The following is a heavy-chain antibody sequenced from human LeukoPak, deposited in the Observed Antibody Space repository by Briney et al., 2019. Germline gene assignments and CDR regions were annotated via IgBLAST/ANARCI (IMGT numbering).Heavy chain of an antibody. D-gene: IGHD6-13*01. V-gene: IGHV4-30-4*08. J-gene: IGHJ3*02. CDR2: IYYSGST. CDR3: ARGGAAAGAKTWDAFDI. CDR1: GGSISSGDYY. Sequence: SETLSLTCTVSGGSISSGDYYWSWIRQPPGKGLEWIGYIYYSGSTYYNPSLKSRVTISVDRSKNQFSLKLSSVTAADTAVYYCARGGAAAGAKTWDAFDIWGQGTMVTVSS.